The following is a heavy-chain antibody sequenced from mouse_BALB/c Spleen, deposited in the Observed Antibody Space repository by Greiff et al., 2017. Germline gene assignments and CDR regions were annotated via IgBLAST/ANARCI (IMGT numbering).Heavy chain of an antibody. J-gene: IGHJ4*01. D-gene: IGHD2-1*01. Sequence: DVKLVESGGGLVKPGGSLKLSCAASGFTFSDYYMYWVRQTPEKRLEWVATISDGGSYTYYPDSVKGRFTISRDNAKNNLYLQMSSLKSEDTAMYYCAREGDGNYGDAMDYWGQGTSVTVSS. CDR3: AREGDGNYGDAMDY. CDR1: GFTFSDYY. V-gene: IGHV5-4*02. CDR2: ISDGGSYT.